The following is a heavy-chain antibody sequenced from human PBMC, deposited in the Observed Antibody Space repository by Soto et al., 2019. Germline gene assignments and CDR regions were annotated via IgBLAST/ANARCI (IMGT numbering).Heavy chain of an antibody. V-gene: IGHV2-5*02. CDR1: GFSLTTSGVG. Sequence: QITLNESGPTQVKPRQTLTLTCTFSGFSLTTSGVGVGWIRQSPGKAPEWLALIYWDDDKRYSPSLKSRITITKDTYKNRVVLTMADLDPADTATYYCAHRVLRTVFGLVTTTAIYFDFWGQGTPVAVSS. J-gene: IGHJ4*02. D-gene: IGHD3-3*01. CDR3: AHRVLRTVFGLVTTTAIYFDF. CDR2: IYWDDDK.